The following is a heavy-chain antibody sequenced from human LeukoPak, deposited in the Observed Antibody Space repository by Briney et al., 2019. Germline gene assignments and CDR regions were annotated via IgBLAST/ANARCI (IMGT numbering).Heavy chain of an antibody. CDR2: INHSGST. D-gene: IGHD7-27*01. V-gene: IGHV4-34*01. CDR3: ARDLALTVLGNYYYYMDV. CDR1: GGSFSGYY. Sequence: PSETLSLTCAVYGGSFSGYYWSWIRQPPGKGLEWIGEINHSGSTNYNPSLKSRVTISVDTSKNQFSLKLSSVTAADTAVYYCARDLALTVLGNYYYYMDVWGKGTTVTVSS. J-gene: IGHJ6*03.